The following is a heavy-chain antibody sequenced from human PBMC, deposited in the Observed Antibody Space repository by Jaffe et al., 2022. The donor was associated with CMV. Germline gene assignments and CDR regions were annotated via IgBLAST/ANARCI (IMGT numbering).Heavy chain of an antibody. J-gene: IGHJ4*02. Sequence: QLQLQESGPGLVKPSETLSLTCTVSGGSIGSSSYYWGWVRQPPGKGLEWIGNIYTRGGTYYNPSLKSRVTISVDTSKNQFSLKLTSVTAADTAVYYCAGGVVHDGCFDYWGQGTLVTASS. D-gene: IGHD2-8*01. V-gene: IGHV4-39*01. CDR1: GGSIGSSSYY. CDR3: AGGVVHDGCFDY. CDR2: IYTRGGT.